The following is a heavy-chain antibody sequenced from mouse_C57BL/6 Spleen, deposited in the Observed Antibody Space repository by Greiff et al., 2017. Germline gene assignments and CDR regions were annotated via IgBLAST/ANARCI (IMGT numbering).Heavy chain of an antibody. CDR2: INPSSGYT. CDR3: ARSAYYSNLDY. CDR1: GYTFTSYT. D-gene: IGHD2-5*01. Sequence: VQLKESGAELARPGASVKMSCKASGYTFTSYTMHWVKQRPGQGLEWIGYINPSSGYTKYNQKFKDKASLTADKSSTTAYMQLSSLTSEDSAVYYCARSAYYSNLDYWGQGTTLTVSS. V-gene: IGHV1-4*01. J-gene: IGHJ2*01.